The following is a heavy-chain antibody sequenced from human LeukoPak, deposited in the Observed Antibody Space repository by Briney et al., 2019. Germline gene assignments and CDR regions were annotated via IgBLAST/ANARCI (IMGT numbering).Heavy chain of an antibody. D-gene: IGHD2-15*01. CDR3: ARDVNCSGGSCSSY. Sequence: GASVKVSCKASGYSFTAYYMNWVRQAPGQGLEWMGWINPNSGGANYAEKFQGRVTMTRDTSISTAYMEVSSLRSDDTAVYYCARDVNCSGGSCSSYWGQGTLVTVSS. CDR1: GYSFTAYY. CDR2: INPNSGGA. V-gene: IGHV1-2*02. J-gene: IGHJ4*02.